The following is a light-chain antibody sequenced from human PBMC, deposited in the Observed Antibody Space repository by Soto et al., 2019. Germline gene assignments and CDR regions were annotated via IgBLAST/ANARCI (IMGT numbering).Light chain of an antibody. V-gene: IGLV2-14*01. J-gene: IGLJ1*01. Sequence: QSALTQPASVSGSPGQSITISFTGTSGDIAAYNYVCWYQQQSGKAPKLIIYEVSYRPSGVSNRSSGSKAGNTASLTISGLQAEDEADYYCSSFTTSRAYVFGLGTKLTVL. CDR1: SGDIAAYNY. CDR3: SSFTTSRAYV. CDR2: EVS.